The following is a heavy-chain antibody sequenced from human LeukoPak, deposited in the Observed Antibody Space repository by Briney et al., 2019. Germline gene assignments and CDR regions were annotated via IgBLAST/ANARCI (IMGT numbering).Heavy chain of an antibody. CDR3: ARHGGYDFWSGYTYGMDV. V-gene: IGHV4-4*07. J-gene: IGHJ6*02. Sequence: PSETLSLTCTVSGGSISSYYWSWIRQPAGKGLEWIGRIYTSGSTNYNPSLKSRVTISVDTSKNQFSLKLSSVTAADTAVYYCARHGGYDFWSGYTYGMDVWGQGTTVTVSS. CDR1: GGSISSYY. D-gene: IGHD3-3*01. CDR2: IYTSGST.